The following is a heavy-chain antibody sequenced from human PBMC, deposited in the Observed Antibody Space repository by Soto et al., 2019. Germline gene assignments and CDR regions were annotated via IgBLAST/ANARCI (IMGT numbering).Heavy chain of an antibody. J-gene: IGHJ4*02. CDR3: AHRVLRTVFGLVTTTAIYFDF. CDR2: IYWDDDK. Sequence: QITLNESGPTQVKPRQTLTLTCTFSGFSLTTCGVGVGWIRQSPGKAPEWLALIYWDDDKRYSPSLKSRLTFTKDTSKIQVVLTMADLDPADTATYYCAHRVLRTVFGLVTTTAIYFDFWGQGTPVAVSS. D-gene: IGHD3-3*01. V-gene: IGHV2-5*02. CDR1: GFSLTTCGVG.